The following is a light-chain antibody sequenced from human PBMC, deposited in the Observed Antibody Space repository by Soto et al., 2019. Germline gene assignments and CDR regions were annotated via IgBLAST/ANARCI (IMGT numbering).Light chain of an antibody. J-gene: IGKJ5*01. V-gene: IGKV1-12*01. Sequence: KLINKSPAAGCGGDEDRFRSTRKASQGISSWLAWYQQKPGQAPKLLIYAASSLQSGVPSRFSVSGSGTDFTLNICSLQIEDFPPYYCQKAKSSTIILGQGTRLEIK. CDR2: AAS. CDR3: QKAKSSTII. CDR1: QGISSW.